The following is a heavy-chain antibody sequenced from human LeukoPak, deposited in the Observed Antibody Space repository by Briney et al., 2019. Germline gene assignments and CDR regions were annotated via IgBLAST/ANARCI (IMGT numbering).Heavy chain of an antibody. CDR2: IRSKANSYAT. Sequence: GGSLKLSCAASGFTFSGSAMHWVRQASGKGLEWVGRIRSKANSYATAYVASVNGRSTISRDDSKNTAYLQMNSLKTEDTAVYYCSRQWDYGDYHFDYWGQGTLVTVSS. V-gene: IGHV3-73*01. CDR1: GFTFSGSA. D-gene: IGHD4-17*01. J-gene: IGHJ4*02. CDR3: SRQWDYGDYHFDY.